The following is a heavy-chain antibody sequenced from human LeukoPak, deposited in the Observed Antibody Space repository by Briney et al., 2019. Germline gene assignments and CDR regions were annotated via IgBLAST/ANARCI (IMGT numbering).Heavy chain of an antibody. CDR2: ISRSSSTI. D-gene: IGHD2-21*01. V-gene: IGHV3-48*01. Sequence: GGSLRLSCAASGFTFSSYSMNWVRQAPGKGLEWVSYISSSSTTTYISRSSSTIYYADSVKGRFTISRDNAKNSLYLQMNSLRAEDTAVYYCARVQTPYYGGDEIAYWGQGTLVTVSS. CDR1: GFTFSSYS. J-gene: IGHJ4*02. CDR3: ARVQTPYYGGDEIAY.